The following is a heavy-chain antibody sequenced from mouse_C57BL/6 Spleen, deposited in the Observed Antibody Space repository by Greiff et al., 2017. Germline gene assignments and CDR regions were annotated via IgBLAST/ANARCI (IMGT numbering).Heavy chain of an antibody. CDR3: VRQVSTISWYFDV. J-gene: IGHJ1*03. Sequence: EVQLVESGGGLVQPKGSLKLSCAASGFSFNTYAMNWVRQAPGKGLEWVARIRSKSNNYATYYADSVKDRFTISRDDSESMLYLQMNNLKTEDTAMYYCVRQVSTISWYFDVWGTGTTVTVSS. V-gene: IGHV10-1*01. D-gene: IGHD2-1*01. CDR2: IRSKSNNYAT. CDR1: GFSFNTYA.